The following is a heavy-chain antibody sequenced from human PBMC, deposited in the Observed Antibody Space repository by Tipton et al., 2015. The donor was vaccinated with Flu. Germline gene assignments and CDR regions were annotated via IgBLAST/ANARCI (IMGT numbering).Heavy chain of an antibody. CDR3: ARSLEDQLEAFDV. D-gene: IGHD2-2*01. Sequence: TLSLTCTVSQYSISSSDYWGWIRKPPGRGLQWIGTIYFSGSTYYNPSLKSRVTISTDTSKNQLSLKVTSVTAADTAVYYCARSLEDQLEAFDVWGQGTTVTVSS. CDR1: QYSISSSDY. V-gene: IGHV4-38-2*02. CDR2: IYFSGST. J-gene: IGHJ3*01.